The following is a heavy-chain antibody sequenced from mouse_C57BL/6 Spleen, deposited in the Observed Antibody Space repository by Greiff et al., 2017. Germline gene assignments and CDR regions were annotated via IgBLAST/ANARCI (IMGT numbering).Heavy chain of an antibody. Sequence: VQVVESGPELVKPGASVKISCKASGYAFSSSWMNWVKQRPGKGLEWIGRIYPGDGDTNYNGKFKGKATLTADKSSSTAYMQLSSLTSEDSAVYFCARRGENYYGSDYGGQGTTLTVSS. CDR1: GYAFSSSW. V-gene: IGHV1-82*01. CDR3: ARRGENYYGSDY. CDR2: IYPGDGDT. D-gene: IGHD1-1*01. J-gene: IGHJ2*01.